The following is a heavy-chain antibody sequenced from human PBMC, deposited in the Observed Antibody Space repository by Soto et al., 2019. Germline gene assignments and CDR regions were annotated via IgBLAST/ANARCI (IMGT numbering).Heavy chain of an antibody. D-gene: IGHD4-17*01. Sequence: EVQLLESGGGLVQPGGSLRLSCAPSGITFSSHALSWVRQAPGKGLEWVSVISGNGGNTYYADSVTGRFTISSDNSKHTLYLQMNSLRADDTAVYYCAKDVRGDGYFFDDWGQGTVVSVSS. CDR2: ISGNGGNT. CDR3: AKDVRGDGYFFDD. J-gene: IGHJ4*02. V-gene: IGHV3-23*01. CDR1: GITFSSHA.